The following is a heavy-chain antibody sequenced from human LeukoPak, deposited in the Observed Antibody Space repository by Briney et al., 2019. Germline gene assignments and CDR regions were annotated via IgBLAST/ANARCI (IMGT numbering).Heavy chain of an antibody. Sequence: SVNVSCKASGGTFSSYAISWVRQAPGQGLEWMGGIIPIFGTANYAQKFQGRVTITADESTSTAYMELSSLRSEDTAVYYCARDRGYCSGGSCYDGHTPEGNWFDPWGQGTLVTVSS. D-gene: IGHD2-15*01. CDR3: ARDRGYCSGGSCYDGHTPEGNWFDP. V-gene: IGHV1-69*01. J-gene: IGHJ5*02. CDR1: GGTFSSYA. CDR2: IIPIFGTA.